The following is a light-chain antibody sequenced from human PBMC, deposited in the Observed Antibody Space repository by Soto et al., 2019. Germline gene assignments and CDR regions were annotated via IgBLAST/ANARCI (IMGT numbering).Light chain of an antibody. J-gene: IGKJ1*01. Sequence: IVLTQSPGTLSLSPVERATLSCRASQSVSSNFLAWYQQKPGQAPRLLIYGASGRATGIPDRCSGSGSGTDFTLTINRLEPEDFAVYYCQQYGSSPWTFGQGTKVDIK. CDR1: QSVSSNF. CDR2: GAS. V-gene: IGKV3-20*01. CDR3: QQYGSSPWT.